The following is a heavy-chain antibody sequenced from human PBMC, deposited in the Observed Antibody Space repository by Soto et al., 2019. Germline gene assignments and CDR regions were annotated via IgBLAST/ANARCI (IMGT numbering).Heavy chain of an antibody. CDR1: GASTVSHYH. D-gene: IGHD1-26*01. V-gene: IGHV4-31*02. CDR3: ALALGPTTGLDY. J-gene: IGHJ4*02. Sequence: QVQLQESGPGLVKPSQTLSLTWSVSGASTVSHYHWTWIRQPPGKGLEWMGYIFNSGTTFYNPSLTSRLSISMDTSGNHFSLERRSVSAADTAVYYCALALGPTTGLDYWGQGTLVTVSS. CDR2: IFNSGTT.